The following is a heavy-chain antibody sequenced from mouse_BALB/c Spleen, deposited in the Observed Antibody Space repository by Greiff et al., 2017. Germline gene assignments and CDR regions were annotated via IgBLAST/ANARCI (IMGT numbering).Heavy chain of an antibody. D-gene: IGHD2-2*01. CDR2: ISSGSSTI. CDR3: ARRLRRQAMDY. Sequence: EVHLVESGGGLVQPGGSRKLSCAASGFTFSSFGMHWVRQAPEKGLEWVAYISSGSSTIYYADTVKGRFTISRDNPQNTLFLQMTSLRSEDTAMYYCARRLRRQAMDYWGQGTSVTVSS. CDR1: GFTFSSFG. V-gene: IGHV5-17*02. J-gene: IGHJ4*01.